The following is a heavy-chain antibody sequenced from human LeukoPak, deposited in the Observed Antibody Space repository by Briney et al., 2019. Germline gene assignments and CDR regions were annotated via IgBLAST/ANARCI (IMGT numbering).Heavy chain of an antibody. CDR1: GYTFTGYY. J-gene: IGHJ6*03. Sequence: ASVKVSCKASGYTFTGYYMHWVRQAPGQGLEWMGWINPNSGGTNYAQKFQGRVTMTRDTSISTAYMELSRLRSDDTAVYYCARDLFSVRGVNYYYHYYMDVWGKGTTVTVSS. V-gene: IGHV1-2*02. D-gene: IGHD3-10*01. CDR3: ARDLFSVRGVNYYYHYYMDV. CDR2: INPNSGGT.